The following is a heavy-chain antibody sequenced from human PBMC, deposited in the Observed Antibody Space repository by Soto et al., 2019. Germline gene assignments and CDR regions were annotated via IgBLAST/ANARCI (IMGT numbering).Heavy chain of an antibody. Sequence: ASVKVSCKASGYTFTGYYMHWVRQAPGQGLEWMGWINPNSGGTNYAQKFQGWVTMTRDTSISTAYMELSRLRSDDTAVYYCARDLHYYGSGSYYEEGRLPANYGMDVWGQGTTVTVSS. CDR3: ARDLHYYGSGSYYEEGRLPANYGMDV. CDR2: INPNSGGT. CDR1: GYTFTGYY. D-gene: IGHD3-10*01. V-gene: IGHV1-2*04. J-gene: IGHJ6*02.